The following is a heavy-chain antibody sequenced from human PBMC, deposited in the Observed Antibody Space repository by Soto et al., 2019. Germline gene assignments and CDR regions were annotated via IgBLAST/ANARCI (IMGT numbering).Heavy chain of an antibody. CDR3: ARQYCSGGSCYSAGLFDP. J-gene: IGHJ5*02. V-gene: IGHV4-39*01. Sequence: SETLSLTCTVSGGSISSSSYYWGWIRQPPGKGLEWIGSIYYSGSTYYNPSLKSRVTISVDTSKNQFSLKLSSVTAADTAVYYCARQYCSGGSCYSAGLFDPWGQGTLVTVSS. CDR1: GGSISSSSYY. D-gene: IGHD2-15*01. CDR2: IYYSGST.